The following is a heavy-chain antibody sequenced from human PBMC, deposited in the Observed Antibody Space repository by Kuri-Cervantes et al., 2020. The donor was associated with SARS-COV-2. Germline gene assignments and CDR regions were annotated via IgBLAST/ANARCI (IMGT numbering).Heavy chain of an antibody. D-gene: IGHD6-13*01. V-gene: IGHV4-61*02. CDR3: ARDRIGIAAAGTSHWFDP. CDR1: GGSISSGSYY. Sequence: SETLSLTCTVSGGSISSGSYYWSWIRQPAGKGLGWIGRIYTSGSTNYNPSLKSRVTISVDTSKNQFSLKLSSVTAADTAVYYCARDRIGIAAAGTSHWFDPWGQGTLVTVSS. J-gene: IGHJ5*02. CDR2: IYTSGST.